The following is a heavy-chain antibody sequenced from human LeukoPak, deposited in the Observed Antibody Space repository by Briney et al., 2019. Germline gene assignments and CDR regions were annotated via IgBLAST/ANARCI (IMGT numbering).Heavy chain of an antibody. D-gene: IGHD5-24*01. V-gene: IGHV1-69*05. CDR3: ARSPRWLQSVFDY. Sequence: GASVKVSCKASGGTFSSYAISWVRQAPGQGLESMGRIIPIFGTANYAQKFQGRVTITTDESTSTAYMELSSLRSEDTAVYYCARSPRWLQSVFDYWGQGTLVTVSS. CDR2: IIPIFGTA. CDR1: GGTFSSYA. J-gene: IGHJ4*02.